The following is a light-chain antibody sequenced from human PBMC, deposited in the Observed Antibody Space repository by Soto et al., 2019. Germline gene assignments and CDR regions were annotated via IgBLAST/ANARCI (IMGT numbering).Light chain of an antibody. J-gene: IGKJ2*01. Sequence: ESVLTQSPGTLSLSPGERATLSCRASQSVSSNFLAWYQQKPGQAPRLLIYGASSRATGVPDRFSGGGSGTELTLTISRLEPEDFAVYYCQRYASSPYTFGRGTKLEIK. V-gene: IGKV3-20*01. CDR1: QSVSSNF. CDR2: GAS. CDR3: QRYASSPYT.